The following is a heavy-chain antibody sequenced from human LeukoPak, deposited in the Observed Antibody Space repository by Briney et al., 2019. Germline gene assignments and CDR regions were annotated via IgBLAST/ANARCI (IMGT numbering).Heavy chain of an antibody. Sequence: GASVKVSCKASGYTFTGYYMHWVRQAPGQGLEWMGRIVPIFGTTNYAQNFQGRVTITTDESTSTAYMELSSLRSEDTAVYYCAGDRNWGQGTLVTVSS. CDR1: GYTFTGYY. J-gene: IGHJ4*02. V-gene: IGHV1-69*05. CDR2: IVPIFGTT. CDR3: AGDRN.